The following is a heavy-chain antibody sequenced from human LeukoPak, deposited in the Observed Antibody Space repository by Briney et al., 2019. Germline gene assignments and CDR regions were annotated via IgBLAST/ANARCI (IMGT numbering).Heavy chain of an antibody. CDR3: ARVRNRRLNWNDGYYYYMDV. CDR1: GYSISSGYY. Sequence: SETLSLTCTVSGYSISSGYYWGWIRQPPGKGLEWIGSIYHSGSTYYNPSLKSRVTISVDTSKNQFSLKLSSVTAADTAVYYCARVRNRRLNWNDGYYYYMDVWGKGITVTVSS. D-gene: IGHD1-1*01. J-gene: IGHJ6*03. CDR2: IYHSGST. V-gene: IGHV4-38-2*02.